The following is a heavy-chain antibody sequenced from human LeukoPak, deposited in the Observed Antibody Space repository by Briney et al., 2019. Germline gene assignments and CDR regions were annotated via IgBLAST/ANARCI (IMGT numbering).Heavy chain of an antibody. CDR1: GYSISSGYY. J-gene: IGHJ4*02. CDR3: ARGAVAGNYFDY. Sequence: KPSETLSLTCTVSGYSISSGYYWGWIRQPPGKGLEWIGSIYHSGSTYYNPSLKSRVTISVDTSKSQFSLKLSSVTAADTAVYYCARGAVAGNYFDYWGQGTLVTVSS. V-gene: IGHV4-38-2*02. CDR2: IYHSGST. D-gene: IGHD6-19*01.